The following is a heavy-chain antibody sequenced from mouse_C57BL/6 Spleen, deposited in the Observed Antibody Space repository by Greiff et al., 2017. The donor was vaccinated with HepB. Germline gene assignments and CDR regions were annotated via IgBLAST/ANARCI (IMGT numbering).Heavy chain of an antibody. D-gene: IGHD2-10*01. V-gene: IGHV2-2*01. J-gene: IGHJ4*01. Sequence: QVQLKESGPGLVQPSQSLSITCTVSGFSLTSYGVHWVRQSPGKGLEWLGVIWSGGSTDYNAAFISRLSISKDNSKSQVFFKMNSLQADDTAIYYCARNCPPAYYDYAMDYWGQGTSVTVSS. CDR3: ARNCPPAYYDYAMDY. CDR1: GFSLTSYG. CDR2: IWSGGST.